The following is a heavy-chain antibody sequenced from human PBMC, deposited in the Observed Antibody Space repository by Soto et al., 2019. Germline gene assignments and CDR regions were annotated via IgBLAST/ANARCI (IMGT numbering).Heavy chain of an antibody. CDR3: TKRLYYNSGSFEY. CDR2: ISSSGDST. Sequence: EVELLESGGGLAQPGGSLRLSCAASGFIFSSYAMTSPRQAPGKGLEWVSTISSSGDSTYYADSVKGRLTISRDNSKNTLYLQMNSLRAEDTAAYYCTKRLYYNSGSFEYWGQGTLVTVSS. J-gene: IGHJ4*02. V-gene: IGHV3-23*01. D-gene: IGHD3-10*01. CDR1: GFIFSSYA.